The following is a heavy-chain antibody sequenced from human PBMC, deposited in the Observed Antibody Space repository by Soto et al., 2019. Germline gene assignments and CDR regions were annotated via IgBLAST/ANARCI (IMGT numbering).Heavy chain of an antibody. CDR3: ARGNNMYYYYYMDV. CDR1: GYTFTSYD. CDR2: MNPNSGNT. V-gene: IGHV1-8*01. Sequence: ASVKVSCKASGYTFTSYDINWVRQATGQGLEWMGWMNPNSGNTGYAQKFQGRVTMTRNTSISTAYMELSSLRSEDTAVYYCARGNNMYYYYYMDVWGKGTTVTVSS. J-gene: IGHJ6*03.